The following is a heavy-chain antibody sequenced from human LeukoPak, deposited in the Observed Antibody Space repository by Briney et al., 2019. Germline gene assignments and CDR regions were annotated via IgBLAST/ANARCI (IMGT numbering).Heavy chain of an antibody. CDR1: GGSISSYY. D-gene: IGHD6-19*01. J-gene: IGHJ4*02. Sequence: PSETLSLTCTVSGGSISSYYWSWIRQPPGKGLEWIGYIYYSGSTNYNPSLKSRVTISVDTSKNQFSLKLSSVTAADTAVYYCARGKQWLEYYFDYWGQGTLVTVSS. CDR3: ARGKQWLEYYFDY. V-gene: IGHV4-59*01. CDR2: IYYSGST.